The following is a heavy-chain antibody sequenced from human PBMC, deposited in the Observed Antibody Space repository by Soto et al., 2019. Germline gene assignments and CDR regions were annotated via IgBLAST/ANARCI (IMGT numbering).Heavy chain of an antibody. CDR3: AKGRGQNWYFDY. CDR2: ISGSGGTT. CDR1: GFSFSSYA. D-gene: IGHD1-1*01. J-gene: IGHJ4*02. Sequence: EVQLLESGGGSVQPGGSLRLSCAASGFSFSSYAMHWVRRPPGKGLEWVSSISGSGGTTYYADSVKGRFSISRDSLVNTLYLQMNSQRAEDTAVYFCAKGRGQNWYFDYWGQGTLVTVSP. V-gene: IGHV3-23*01.